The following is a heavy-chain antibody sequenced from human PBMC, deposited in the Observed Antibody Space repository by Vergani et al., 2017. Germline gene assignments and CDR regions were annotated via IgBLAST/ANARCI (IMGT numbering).Heavy chain of an antibody. CDR1: GFTLSNYD. CDR3: AKHFRGWGIDY. J-gene: IGHJ4*02. Sequence: QVQLVESGGGVVQRGGSLRLSCATSGFTLSNYDMQWIRQGPGKGLEFGAIIQFDVINQYYADSVKGRFTLSRDFSKNTLYLQMNSLRTDDTATYYCAKHFRGWGIDYWGQGTQVIVSS. CDR2: IQFDVINQ. V-gene: IGHV3-30*02. D-gene: IGHD3-16*01.